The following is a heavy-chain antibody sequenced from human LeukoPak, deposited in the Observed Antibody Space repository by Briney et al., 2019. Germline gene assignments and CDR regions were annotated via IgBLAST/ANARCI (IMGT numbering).Heavy chain of an antibody. CDR2: ISGSGGST. V-gene: IGHV3-23*01. J-gene: IGHJ4*02. Sequence: GGYLRRYSAASGFTVSSYAMSRVRHAPGQGLEWVSAISGSGGSTYYADTVKGRFTISRDKSKNTLYLQMNSLRAEDTAVYYCAKDLWKDGYKPYFDYWGQGTLVTVSS. D-gene: IGHD5-24*01. CDR1: GFTVSSYA. CDR3: AKDLWKDGYKPYFDY.